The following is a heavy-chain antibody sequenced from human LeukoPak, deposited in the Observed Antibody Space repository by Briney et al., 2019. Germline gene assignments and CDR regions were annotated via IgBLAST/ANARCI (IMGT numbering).Heavy chain of an antibody. CDR3: ARREAYCSGGSCHFDY. V-gene: IGHV4-59*01. CDR2: IYYSGST. J-gene: IGHJ4*02. Sequence: SETLSPTCTVSGGSISSYYWSWIRQPPGKGLEWIGYIYYSGSTNYNPSLKSRVTISVDTSKNQFSLKLSSVTAADTAVYYCARREAYCSGGSCHFDYWGQGTLVTVSS. CDR1: GGSISSYY. D-gene: IGHD2-15*01.